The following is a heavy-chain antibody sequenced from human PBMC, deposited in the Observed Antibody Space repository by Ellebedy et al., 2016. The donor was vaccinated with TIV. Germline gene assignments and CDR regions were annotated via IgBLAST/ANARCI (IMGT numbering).Heavy chain of an antibody. CDR3: ASHEIGYFDY. Sequence: GGSLRLSCSASGLTFSSNAMTWVRQAPEKGLEWVAVIWSIGSGGDNTFYTDSVKGRFTISRDPSKNTVFLQMNSLRAEDTATYFCASHEIGYFDYWGQGIQVNVSS. CDR2: IWSIGSGGDNT. J-gene: IGHJ4*02. D-gene: IGHD5-24*01. CDR1: GLTFSSNA. V-gene: IGHV3-23*01.